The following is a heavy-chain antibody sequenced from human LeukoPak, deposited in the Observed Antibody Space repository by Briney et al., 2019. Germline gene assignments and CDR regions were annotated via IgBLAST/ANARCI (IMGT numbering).Heavy chain of an antibody. J-gene: IGHJ6*03. Sequence: SETLSLTCTVSGGSISSSSYYWGWIRQPPGKGLEWIGSIYYSGSTYYNPSLKSRVTISVDTSKNQFSLNLTSVTAADTAVYYCAAVYSNYWFYMDVWGRGTTVTVSS. CDR2: IYYSGST. V-gene: IGHV4-39*01. D-gene: IGHD4-11*01. CDR1: GGSISSSSYY. CDR3: AAVYSNYWFYMDV.